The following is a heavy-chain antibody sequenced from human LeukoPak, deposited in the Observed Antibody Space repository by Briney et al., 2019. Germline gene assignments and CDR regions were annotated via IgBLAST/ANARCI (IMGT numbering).Heavy chain of an antibody. J-gene: IGHJ6*02. CDR3: ASSPTVVTRRGYYYGMDV. V-gene: IGHV7-4-1*02. CDR1: GYTFTSYA. CDR2: INTNTGNP. D-gene: IGHD4-23*01. Sequence: ASVKVSCKASGYTFTSYAMNWVRQAPGQGLEWMGWINTNTGNPTYAQGFTGRFVFSLDTSVSTAYLQISSLKAEDTAVYYCASSPTVVTRRGYYYGMDVWGQGTTVTVSS.